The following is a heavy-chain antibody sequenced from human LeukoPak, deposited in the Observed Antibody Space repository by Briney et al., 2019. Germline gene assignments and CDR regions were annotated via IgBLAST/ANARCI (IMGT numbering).Heavy chain of an antibody. CDR1: GGSFSGYY. CDR3: ASRRGSGVVVVPAAIGFDP. Sequence: PSETLSLTCAVYGGSFSGYYWSWIRQPPGKGLEWIGEINHSGSTNYNPSLKSRATISVDTSKNQFSLKLSSVTAADTAVYYCASRRGSGVVVVPAAIGFDPWGQGTLVTVSS. J-gene: IGHJ5*02. D-gene: IGHD2-2*02. CDR2: INHSGST. V-gene: IGHV4-34*01.